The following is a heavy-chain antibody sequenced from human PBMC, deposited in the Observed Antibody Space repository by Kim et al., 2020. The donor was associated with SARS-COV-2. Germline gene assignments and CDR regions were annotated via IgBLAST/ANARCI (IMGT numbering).Heavy chain of an antibody. V-gene: IGHV3-30*01. D-gene: IGHD4-17*01. Sequence: HYADSVQGRFTLPRDHSKNMLFLQMTGLRPEDTALFYCAREPSFGDYDYWGQGTLVTVSS. J-gene: IGHJ4*02. CDR3: AREPSFGDYDY.